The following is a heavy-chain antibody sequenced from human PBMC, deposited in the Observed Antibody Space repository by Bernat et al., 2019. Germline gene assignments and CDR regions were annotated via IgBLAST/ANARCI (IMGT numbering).Heavy chain of an antibody. J-gene: IGHJ3*01. D-gene: IGHD6-19*01. CDR1: GYTFTSYA. CDR3: ARAIFSGWSRGAFDF. CDR2: INAGNGNT. Sequence: QVQLVQSGAEVKKPGASVKVSCKASGYTFTSYAMHWVRQAPGQRLEWMGWINAGNGNTKYSQKFQGRVTITRDTSASTAYMELSSLRSEDTAVYYCARAIFSGWSRGAFDFWGQGTMVTVSS. V-gene: IGHV1-3*01.